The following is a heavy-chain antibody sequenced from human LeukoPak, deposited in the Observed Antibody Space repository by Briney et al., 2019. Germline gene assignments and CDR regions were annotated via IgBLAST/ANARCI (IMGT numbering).Heavy chain of an antibody. D-gene: IGHD6-13*01. J-gene: IGHJ4*02. Sequence: GGSLRLSCAASGFTFSSYGMHWVRQAPGKGLEWVAVIWYDGSNKYYADSVKGRFTISRDNSKNTMYLQMNSLRAEDTAVYYCARDLEGKVAGDYWGQGTLGTVSS. V-gene: IGHV3-33*01. CDR1: GFTFSSYG. CDR2: IWYDGSNK. CDR3: ARDLEGKVAGDY.